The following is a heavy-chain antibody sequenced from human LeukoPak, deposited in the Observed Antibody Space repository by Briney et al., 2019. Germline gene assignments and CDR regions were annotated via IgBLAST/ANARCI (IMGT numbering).Heavy chain of an antibody. J-gene: IGHJ4*02. Sequence: ASVKVSCKASGGTFSSYAISWVRQAPGQGLEWMGGIIPIFGTANYAQKLQGRVTMTTDTSTSTAYMELRSLRSDDTAVYYCARAMGGVRGVTTYYFDYWGQGTLVTVSS. CDR1: GGTFSSYA. V-gene: IGHV1-69*05. CDR3: ARAMGGVRGVTTYYFDY. CDR2: IIPIFGTA. D-gene: IGHD3-10*01.